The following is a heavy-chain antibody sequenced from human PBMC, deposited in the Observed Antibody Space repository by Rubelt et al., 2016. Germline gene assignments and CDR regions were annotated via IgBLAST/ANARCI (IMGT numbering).Heavy chain of an antibody. CDR1: GGSISCSSYY. J-gene: IGHJ5*02. Sequence: QLQLQESGPGLVKPSETLSLTCTVSGGSISCSSYYWGWIRQPPGKGLEWIGSIYYSGSTYYNPSLKSRVTISVDTSKNQFSLELSSVTAADTAVYYCARRGYSYGLGGWFDPWGQGTLVTVSS. V-gene: IGHV4-39*01. CDR2: IYYSGST. CDR3: ARRGYSYGLGGWFDP. D-gene: IGHD5-18*01.